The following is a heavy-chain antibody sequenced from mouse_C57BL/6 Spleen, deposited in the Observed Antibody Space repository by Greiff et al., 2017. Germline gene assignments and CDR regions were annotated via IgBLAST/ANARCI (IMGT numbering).Heavy chain of an antibody. J-gene: IGHJ3*01. V-gene: IGHV1-50*01. CDR3: ARKDATGTVAY. D-gene: IGHD4-1*01. CDR1: GYTFTSYW. Sequence: VQLQESGAELVKPGASVKLSCKASGYTFTSYWMQWVKQRPGQGLEWIGEIDPSDSYTNYNQKFKGKATLTVVTSSSTAYMQLSSLTSEDSAVYYCARKDATGTVAYWGQGTLVTVSA. CDR2: IDPSDSYT.